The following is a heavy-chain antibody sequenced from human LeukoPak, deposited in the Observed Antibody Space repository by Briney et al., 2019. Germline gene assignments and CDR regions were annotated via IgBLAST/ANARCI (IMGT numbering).Heavy chain of an antibody. CDR2: IYYSGST. J-gene: IGHJ5*02. CDR1: GGSISSSGYY. CDR3: AREILRFRFDP. Sequence: SETLSLTCTVSGGSISSSGYYWGWIRQPPGKGLEWIGSIYYSGSTYYNPSLKSRVTISVDTSKNQFSLKLSSVTAADTAVYYCAREILRFRFDPWGQGTLVTVSS. D-gene: IGHD3-3*01. V-gene: IGHV4-39*07.